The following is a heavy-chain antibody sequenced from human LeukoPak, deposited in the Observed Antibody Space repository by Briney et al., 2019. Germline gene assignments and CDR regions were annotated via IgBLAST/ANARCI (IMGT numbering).Heavy chain of an antibody. D-gene: IGHD1-14*01. Sequence: ASVKVSCKASGYTFTRYYMHWVRQAPGRRLEWMGIINPSGGSTSYAQKFQGRVTMTRDTSTSTVYMELSSLRSEDTAVYYCARDDPTTGFDYWGQGTLVTVSS. CDR2: INPSGGST. CDR3: ARDDPTTGFDY. CDR1: GYTFTRYY. V-gene: IGHV1-46*01. J-gene: IGHJ4*02.